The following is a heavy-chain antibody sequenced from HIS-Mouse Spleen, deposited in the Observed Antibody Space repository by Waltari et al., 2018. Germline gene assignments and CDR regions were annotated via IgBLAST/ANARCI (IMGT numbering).Heavy chain of an antibody. Sequence: EVQLVESGGGLVKPGGSLRLSCAASGFTFSCYSLTWVRQAPGKGLEWVSSISSSSSYIYYADSVKGRFTISRDNAKNSLYLQMNSLRAEDTAVYYCARGTSWFNWFDPWGQGTLVTVSS. CDR1: GFTFSCYS. D-gene: IGHD6-13*01. CDR2: ISSSSSYI. V-gene: IGHV3-21*01. CDR3: ARGTSWFNWFDP. J-gene: IGHJ5*02.